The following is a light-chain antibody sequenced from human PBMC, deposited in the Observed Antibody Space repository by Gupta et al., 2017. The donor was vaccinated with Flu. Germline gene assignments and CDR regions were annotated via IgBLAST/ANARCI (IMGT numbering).Light chain of an antibody. J-gene: IGLJ3*02. CDR3: GAWDSSLTHVV. CDR2: ETR. Sequence: KVTISCSGSSSNMGNNHVSWYQQFPGKAPKPLICETRGRPSGVPDRFSGSKSGTSATLTITGLQAGDEADYYCGAWDSSLTHVVFGGGTKMTVL. V-gene: IGLV1-51*01. CDR1: SSNMGNNH.